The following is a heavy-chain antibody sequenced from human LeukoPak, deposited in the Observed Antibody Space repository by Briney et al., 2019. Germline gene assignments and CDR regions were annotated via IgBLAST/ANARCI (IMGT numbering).Heavy chain of an antibody. Sequence: PSETLSLTCSVSGDSITSYYWSWIRQPPGKGLEWIGFIYHSGNTNYNPSLTSRVTMSVDTSKTQLSLRLTSVTAADTAVYYCAREEGIAAAGALEYWGQGILVTVSS. CDR3: AREEGIAAAGALEY. J-gene: IGHJ4*02. D-gene: IGHD6-13*01. V-gene: IGHV4-59*01. CDR1: GDSITSYY. CDR2: IYHSGNT.